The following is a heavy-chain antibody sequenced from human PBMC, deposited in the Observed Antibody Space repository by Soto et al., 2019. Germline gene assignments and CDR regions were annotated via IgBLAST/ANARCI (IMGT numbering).Heavy chain of an antibody. CDR1: GYSFTSYW. CDR3: ARRGYYYDSSGYYNWFDP. V-gene: IGHV5-51*01. CDR2: IYPGDSDT. J-gene: IGHJ5*02. D-gene: IGHD3-22*01. Sequence: EVQLVQSGAEVKKPGESLKISCKGSGYSFTSYWIGWVRQMPGKGLEWMGIIYPGDSDTRYSPSFQGQVTISADKSISTAYLQWSSLKASDTAMYYCARRGYYYDSSGYYNWFDPWGQGTLVTVSS.